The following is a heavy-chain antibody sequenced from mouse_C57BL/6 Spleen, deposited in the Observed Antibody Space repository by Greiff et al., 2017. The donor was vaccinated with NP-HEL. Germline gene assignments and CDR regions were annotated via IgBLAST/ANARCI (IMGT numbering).Heavy chain of an antibody. CDR2: IDPEDGDT. V-gene: IGHV14-1*01. Sequence: VQLQQSGAELVRPGASVKLSCTASGFNIKDYYMHWVKQRPEQGLEWIGRIDPEDGDTEYAPKFQGKATMTAETSSNTAYLQLSSLTSEDTAVYYCTTAIYYYGSSPFDYWGQGTTLTVSS. CDR3: TTAIYYYGSSPFDY. D-gene: IGHD1-1*01. CDR1: GFNIKDYY. J-gene: IGHJ2*01.